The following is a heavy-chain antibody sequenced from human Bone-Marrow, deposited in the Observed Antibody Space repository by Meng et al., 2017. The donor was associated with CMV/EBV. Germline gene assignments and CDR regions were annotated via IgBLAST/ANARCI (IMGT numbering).Heavy chain of an antibody. CDR3: ARGAGSRSPVYNWFYP. Sequence: YTFAIYAMHWVRQAPGQRLEWLGWINPENGQTQYPQKFQDRVTITRDTSANTTYMELSGLRSEDTAVFYCARGAGSRSPVYNWFYPWGQGTLVTVSS. CDR2: INPENGQT. V-gene: IGHV1-3*01. CDR1: YTFAIYA. J-gene: IGHJ5*02. D-gene: IGHD6-13*01.